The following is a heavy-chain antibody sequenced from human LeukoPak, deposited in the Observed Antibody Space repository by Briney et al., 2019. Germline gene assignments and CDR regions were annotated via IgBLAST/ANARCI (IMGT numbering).Heavy chain of an antibody. V-gene: IGHV3-23*01. CDR3: ARTRGYSYGYTGYYYGMDV. J-gene: IGHJ6*02. D-gene: IGHD5-18*01. Sequence: GGCMRLSCAASVFIFSSYSMGWVRHAPWKGPEWVSTVSASGESTYYADSMKGRFTISRDNSKNTLYLQMNSLRAEDTAVYYCARTRGYSYGYTGYYYGMDVWGQGTTVTVSS. CDR1: VFIFSSYS. CDR2: VSASGEST.